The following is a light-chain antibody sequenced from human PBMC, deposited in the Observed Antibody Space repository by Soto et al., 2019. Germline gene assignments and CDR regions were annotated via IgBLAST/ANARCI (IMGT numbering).Light chain of an antibody. Sequence: EIVLTQSPGTLSLSPGETATLSCRASQRVSTSYLAWYQQRPGQAPRLLIYGASSRAIGIPDKFTGSGSGTDFTLTIGRLGPEDFAVYYCHQYGVLPKTFGQGTTVEIK. CDR1: QRVSTSY. CDR3: HQYGVLPKT. V-gene: IGKV3-20*01. CDR2: GAS. J-gene: IGKJ1*01.